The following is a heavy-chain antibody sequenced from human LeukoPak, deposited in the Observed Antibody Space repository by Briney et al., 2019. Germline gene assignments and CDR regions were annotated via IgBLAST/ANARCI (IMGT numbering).Heavy chain of an antibody. V-gene: IGHV4-59*01. CDR1: GGSISSYY. Sequence: SETLSLTCTVSGGSISSYYWSWIRQPPGKGLKWIGYIYYSGSTNYNPSLKSRVTISVDTSKNQFSLKLSSVTAADTAVYYCARDQGYCSGGSCYYWYFDLWGRGTLVTVSS. CDR3: ARDQGYCSGGSCYYWYFDL. D-gene: IGHD2-15*01. CDR2: IYYSGST. J-gene: IGHJ2*01.